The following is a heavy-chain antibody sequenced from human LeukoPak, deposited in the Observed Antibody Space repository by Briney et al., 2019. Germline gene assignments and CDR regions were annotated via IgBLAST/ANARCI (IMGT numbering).Heavy chain of an antibody. CDR1: GFTFSRHG. J-gene: IGHJ6*03. V-gene: IGHV3-7*04. Sequence: GGSLRLSCAASGFTFSRHGMRWVRQAPGKGLEWVANIKQEGSEKYYVDSVKGRFTISRDNAKNSLYLQMNSLRAEDTAVYYCARVDSYYYYMGVWGKGATVTVSS. CDR2: IKQEGSEK. CDR3: ARVDSYYYYMGV.